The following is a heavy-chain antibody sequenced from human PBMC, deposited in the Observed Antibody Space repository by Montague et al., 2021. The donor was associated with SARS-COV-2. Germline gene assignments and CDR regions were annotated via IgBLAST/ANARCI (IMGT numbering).Heavy chain of an antibody. J-gene: IGHJ4*02. Sequence: SETLSLTCTVSGESLNRSAYYWGWFRRPPGKGLEWVASVYYGTTTYNRSFQSGVIISVDTSTNQFSLVLFSVTAADTAVYFCSRLGDLAIMLPVHWGQGTLVTVSS. D-gene: IGHD3-16*01. V-gene: IGHV4-39*01. CDR3: SRLGDLAIMLPVH. CDR1: GESLNRSAYY. CDR2: VYYGTT.